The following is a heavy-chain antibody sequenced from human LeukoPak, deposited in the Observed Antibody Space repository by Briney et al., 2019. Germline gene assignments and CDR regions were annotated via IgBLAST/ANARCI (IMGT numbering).Heavy chain of an antibody. J-gene: IGHJ4*02. D-gene: IGHD7-27*01. V-gene: IGHV4-59*01. CDR1: GGSISSYY. CDR2: IYYSGST. CDR3: ARDHGLGIGDYFDY. Sequence: PSENLSLTCTVSGGSISSYYWSWIRQPPGKGLEWIGYIYYSGSTNYNPSLKSRVTITVDTSKNQFSLKLSSVTAADTAVYYCARDHGLGIGDYFDYWGQGTLVAVSS.